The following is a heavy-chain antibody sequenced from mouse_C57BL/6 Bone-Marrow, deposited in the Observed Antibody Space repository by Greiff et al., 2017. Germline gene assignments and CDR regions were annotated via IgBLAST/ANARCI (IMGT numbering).Heavy chain of an antibody. CDR2: IYPGDGDT. CDR3: SRSSRFAY. Sequence: QVQLQQSGPELVKPGASVKISCKASGYAFSSSWMNWVKQRPGKGLEWIGRIYPGDGDTNYNGKFKGKATLTADKSSSTAYMTLSSLTSEDSAVYCCSRSSRFAYWGQGTLVTVSA. V-gene: IGHV1-82*01. J-gene: IGHJ3*01. D-gene: IGHD1-1*01. CDR1: GYAFSSSW.